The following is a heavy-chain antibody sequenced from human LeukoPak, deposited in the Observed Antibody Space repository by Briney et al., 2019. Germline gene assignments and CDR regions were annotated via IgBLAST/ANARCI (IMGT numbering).Heavy chain of an antibody. CDR2: INPNSGGT. Sequence: ASVKVSCKASGYTFTGYYMHWVRQAPGQGLEWMGWINPNSGGTNYAQKFQGRVTMTRDTSISTAYMELSRLRSDDTAVYYCARAFPYRYCSSTSCYTEEYAFDIWGQGTMVTVSS. V-gene: IGHV1-2*02. CDR1: GYTFTGYY. J-gene: IGHJ3*02. D-gene: IGHD2-2*02. CDR3: ARAFPYRYCSSTSCYTEEYAFDI.